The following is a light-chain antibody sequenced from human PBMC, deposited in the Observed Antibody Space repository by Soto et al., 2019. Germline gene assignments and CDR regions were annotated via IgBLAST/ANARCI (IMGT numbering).Light chain of an antibody. J-gene: IGKJ4*01. CDR1: QSVNSNY. Sequence: EIVLTQSPATLSLSPGERATLSCGASQSVNSNYLAWYQQKPGLAPRLLIYAASSRATGIPDRFSGSGSGTDFTLTISRLEPEDFAVYYCQQDGGSPLTFGGGTKVEIK. V-gene: IGKV3D-20*01. CDR2: AAS. CDR3: QQDGGSPLT.